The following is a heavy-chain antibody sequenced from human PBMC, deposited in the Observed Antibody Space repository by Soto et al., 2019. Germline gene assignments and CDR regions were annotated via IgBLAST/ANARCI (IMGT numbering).Heavy chain of an antibody. CDR1: GFTFSSFW. CDR3: ARLNPYGSGSYEFRLDP. V-gene: IGHV3-74*01. J-gene: IGHJ5*02. D-gene: IGHD3-10*01. Sequence: GGSLRLSCAASGFTFSSFWMHWVRQAPGKGLVWVSRINTDGSSTRYADSVKGRFTISRDNAKNTLHLQMNSLRAEDTAVYYCARLNPYGSGSYEFRLDPWGQGTLVTVSS. CDR2: INTDGSST.